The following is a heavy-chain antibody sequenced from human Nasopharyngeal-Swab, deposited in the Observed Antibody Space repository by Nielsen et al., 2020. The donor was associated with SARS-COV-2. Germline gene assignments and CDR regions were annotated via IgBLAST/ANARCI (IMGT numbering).Heavy chain of an antibody. CDR3: ARETLGLGIVVGDY. CDR1: GGSISSGGYY. Sequence: SETLSLTCTVSGGSISSGGYYWSWIRQHPGKGLEWIGYIYYSGSTYYNPSLKSRVTISVDTYKNQFSLKLSSVTAADTAVYYCARETLGLGIVVGDYWGQGTLVTVSS. J-gene: IGHJ4*02. D-gene: IGHD3-22*01. V-gene: IGHV4-31*03. CDR2: IYYSGST.